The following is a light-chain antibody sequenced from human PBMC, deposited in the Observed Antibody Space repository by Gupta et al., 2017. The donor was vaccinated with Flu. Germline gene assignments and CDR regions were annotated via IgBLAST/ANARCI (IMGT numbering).Light chain of an antibody. CDR2: GAS. V-gene: IGKV3-15*01. CDR3: QQYNNWPPRYT. J-gene: IGKJ2*01. CDR1: QSVNYN. Sequence: EIVMTQSPATLSVSPGERATLSCRASQSVNYNLAWYQQKPGQAPRLLIYGASTRTTGTPARFSGSGSGTEFTLTISSLQSEDLAVYYCQQYNNWPPRYTFGQGTTLEI.